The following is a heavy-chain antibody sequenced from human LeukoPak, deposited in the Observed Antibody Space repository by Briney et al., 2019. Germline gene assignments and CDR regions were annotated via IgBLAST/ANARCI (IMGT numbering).Heavy chain of an antibody. CDR1: GGSVTGYY. D-gene: IGHD3-22*01. J-gene: IGHJ4*02. CDR3: AREEFLHEIDSSGYFVY. Sequence: SETLSLTCTVSGGSVTGYYWNWIRQPAGQGLEWLGRVYSSGVGNYNPSLTSRVTMSVDTSKNQFSLKLTSLTAADTAVYYCAREEFLHEIDSSGYFVYWGQGTLVTVSS. V-gene: IGHV4-4*07. CDR2: VYSSGVG.